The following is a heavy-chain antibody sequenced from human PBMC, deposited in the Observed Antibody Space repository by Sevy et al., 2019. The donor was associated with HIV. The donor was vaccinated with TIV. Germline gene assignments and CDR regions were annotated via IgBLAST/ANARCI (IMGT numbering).Heavy chain of an antibody. CDR3: ARDRNNYDSSGYPKGMDV. D-gene: IGHD3-22*01. J-gene: IGHJ6*02. V-gene: IGHV1-18*01. CDR2: TSAYNGNT. Sequence: ASVKVSCKASGYTFTRYGITWVRQAPGQGLEWMGWTSAYNGNTNYGQKVQGRVTMTTDMSTSTAYMELRSLKSDDTAMYCCARDRNNYDSSGYPKGMDVWGQRTTVTVSS. CDR1: GYTFTRYG.